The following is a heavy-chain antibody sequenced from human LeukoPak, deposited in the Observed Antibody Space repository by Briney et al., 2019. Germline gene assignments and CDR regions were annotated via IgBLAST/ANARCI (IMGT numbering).Heavy chain of an antibody. CDR3: ARGARRFLDWLLGDYYYYMDV. V-gene: IGHV1-69*13. CDR1: GGTFSSYA. Sequence: SVKVSCKASGGTFSSYAISWVRQAPGQGLEWMGGIIPIFGTANYAQKFQGRVTITAEESTSTAYMELSCLRSEDTGVYYCARGARRFLDWLLGDYYYYMDVWGKGTTVTVSS. CDR2: IIPIFGTA. J-gene: IGHJ6*03. D-gene: IGHD3/OR15-3a*01.